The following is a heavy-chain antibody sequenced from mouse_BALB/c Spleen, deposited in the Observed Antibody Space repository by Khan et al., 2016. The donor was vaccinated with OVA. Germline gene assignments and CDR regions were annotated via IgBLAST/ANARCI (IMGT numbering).Heavy chain of an antibody. V-gene: IGHV3-2*02. CDR2: INYSGNT. D-gene: IGHD2-4*01. CDR1: GYSITSEYA. CDR3: TRKDYYDYDPFPY. J-gene: IGHJ3*01. Sequence: EVQLQESGPGLVKPSQSLSLPCTVTGYSITSEYAWNWIRHFPGNKLEWMGYINYSGNTRYNPSLKSRISITRDTSKNQFFLQLNSVTTEDTATYYCTRKDYYDYDPFPYWGQGTLVTVSA.